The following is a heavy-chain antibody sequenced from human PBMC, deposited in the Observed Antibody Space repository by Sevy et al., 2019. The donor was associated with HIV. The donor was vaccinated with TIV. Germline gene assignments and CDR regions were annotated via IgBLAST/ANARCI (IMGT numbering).Heavy chain of an antibody. CDR1: GFIVTSNY. CDR2: IHGGGTT. Sequence: GGSLRLSCAASGFIVTSNYMSWVRQAPGKGLEWVSVIHGGGTTQYADSVKGRFPISRDNSKNTLYLQMNTLRAEDTAVYYCARTPIGNYVDYFDYWGQGTLVTVSS. V-gene: IGHV3-53*01. D-gene: IGHD1-7*01. CDR3: ARTPIGNYVDYFDY. J-gene: IGHJ4*02.